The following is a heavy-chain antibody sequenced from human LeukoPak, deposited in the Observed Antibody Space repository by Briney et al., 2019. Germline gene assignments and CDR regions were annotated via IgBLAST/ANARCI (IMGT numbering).Heavy chain of an antibody. CDR1: GFTFSSYA. Sequence: PGGSLRLSCAASGFTFSSYAMSWVRQAPGKGLEWVSAISGSGGSTYYADSVKGRFTISRDNSKNTLYLQMNSLRAEDTAVYYCAKDTGRAITRKYYFDYWGQGTLVTVSS. J-gene: IGHJ4*02. V-gene: IGHV3-23*01. CDR3: AKDTGRAITRKYYFDY. CDR2: ISGSGGST. D-gene: IGHD2-21*01.